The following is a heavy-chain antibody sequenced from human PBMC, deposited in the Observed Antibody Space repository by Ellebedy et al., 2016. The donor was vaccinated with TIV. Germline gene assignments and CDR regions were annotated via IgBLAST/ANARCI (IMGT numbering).Heavy chain of an antibody. CDR2: IKEDGSQT. J-gene: IGHJ4*02. CDR3: ATDRGYFTFDY. D-gene: IGHD3-9*01. CDR1: GFTFSTYW. V-gene: IGHV3-7*03. Sequence: PGGSLRLSCATSGFTFSTYWLAGVRKAPGRGLEWVAKIKEDGSQTYNVGSVKGRFTISRDNAKNSLYLQMNSLRADDTAVYYCATDRGYFTFDYWGQGSLITVSS.